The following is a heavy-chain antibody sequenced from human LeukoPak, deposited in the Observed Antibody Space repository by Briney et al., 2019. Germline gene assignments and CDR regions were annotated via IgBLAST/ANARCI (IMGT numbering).Heavy chain of an antibody. CDR1: GFTFSSHA. CDR3: ARHGSWSFDY. Sequence: TGGSLRLSCAASGFTFSSHAMSWVRQAPGKGREWGSAITRGSGGNVYYTDSLKGRFTISRDNSKNTLYLQMNSLRAEDTAVYYCARHGSWSFDYWGQGTLVTVSA. V-gene: IGHV3-23*01. D-gene: IGHD6-13*01. CDR2: ITRGSGGNV. J-gene: IGHJ4*02.